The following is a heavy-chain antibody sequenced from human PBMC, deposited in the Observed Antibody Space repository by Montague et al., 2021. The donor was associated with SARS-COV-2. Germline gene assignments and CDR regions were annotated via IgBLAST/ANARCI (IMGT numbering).Heavy chain of an antibody. CDR2: IYYSGST. J-gene: IGHJ3*02. V-gene: IGHV4-59*01. D-gene: IGHD6-19*01. Sequence: SETLSLTCTASGGSISSYYWSWIRQPPGKGLEWIGYIYYSGSTNXNPSLKSRVTISVDTSKNQFSLKLSSVTAADTTVYYCARGSGWMGNAFDIWGQGTMVTVSS. CDR3: ARGSGWMGNAFDI. CDR1: GGSISSYY.